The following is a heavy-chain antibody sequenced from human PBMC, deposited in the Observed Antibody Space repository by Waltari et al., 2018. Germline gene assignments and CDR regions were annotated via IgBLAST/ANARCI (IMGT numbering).Heavy chain of an antibody. Sequence: QVQLVESGGGVVQPGRSLRLSCAAPGFTLSSYAMPGVRQAPGKGLEWVAVISYDGSNKYYADSVKGRFTISRDNSKNTLYLQMNSLRAEDTAVYYCAREVVGAIDYWGQGTLVTVSS. CDR2: ISYDGSNK. J-gene: IGHJ4*02. CDR1: GFTLSSYA. D-gene: IGHD1-26*01. V-gene: IGHV3-30-3*01. CDR3: AREVVGAIDY.